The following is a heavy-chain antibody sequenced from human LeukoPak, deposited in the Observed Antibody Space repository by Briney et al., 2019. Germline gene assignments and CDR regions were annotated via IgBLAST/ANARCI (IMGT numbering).Heavy chain of an antibody. CDR3: TRAGGWEDFDY. V-gene: IGHV3-49*04. CDR1: GFTFGGYA. J-gene: IGHJ4*02. D-gene: IGHD1-26*01. Sequence: PGRSLRLSCTASGFTFGGYAMSWARQAPGKGLEWVGFIRSKAYGGTTEYAASVKGRFTISRDDSKSIAYLQMNSLKTEDTAVYYCTRAGGWEDFDYWGQGTLVTVSS. CDR2: IRSKAYGGTT.